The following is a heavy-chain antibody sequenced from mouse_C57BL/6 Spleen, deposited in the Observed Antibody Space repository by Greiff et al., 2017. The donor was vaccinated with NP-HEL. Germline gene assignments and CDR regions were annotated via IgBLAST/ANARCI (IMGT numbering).Heavy chain of an antibody. CDR3: ARLDYGRYFDV. CDR2: INPNYGTT. D-gene: IGHD2-4*01. Sequence: EVKLMESGPELVQPGASVKISCKASGYSFPDYNMNWVTQSNGTSLEWLGVINPNYGTTSYNQKFKGKATLTVDQSASTAYMQLNSLTSEDSAVYYCARLDYGRYFDVWGTGTTVTVSS. V-gene: IGHV1-39*01. J-gene: IGHJ1*03. CDR1: GYSFPDYN.